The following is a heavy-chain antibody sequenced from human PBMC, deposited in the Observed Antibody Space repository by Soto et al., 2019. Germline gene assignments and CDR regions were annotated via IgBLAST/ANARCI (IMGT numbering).Heavy chain of an antibody. D-gene: IGHD2-2*01. CDR3: RLGYCSSTSCYSAAY. J-gene: IGHJ4*02. CDR2: IIPILGIA. CDR1: GGTFSSYT. V-gene: IGHV1-69*02. Sequence: QVQLVHSGAEVKKPGSSVKVSCKASGGTFSSYTISWVRQAPGQGLEWMGRIIPILGIANYAQKFQGRVTITADKSTSTAYMELSSLRSEDTAVYYCRLGYCSSTSCYSAAYWGQGTLVTVSS.